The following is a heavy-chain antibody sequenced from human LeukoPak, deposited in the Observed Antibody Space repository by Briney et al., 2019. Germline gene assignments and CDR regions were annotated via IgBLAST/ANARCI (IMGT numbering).Heavy chain of an antibody. V-gene: IGHV3-23*01. J-gene: IGHJ4*02. CDR3: AKELRPNDY. CDR2: IDISGSNA. D-gene: IGHD4-17*01. Sequence: GGSLRLSCAASGFTFSSHAMSWVRQAPGRGLEWVSSIDISGSNAYYADSVKGRFTISRDNSRYTLYLQMDSLRAEDSAIYYCAKELRPNDYWGQGTLVTVSS. CDR1: GFTFSSHA.